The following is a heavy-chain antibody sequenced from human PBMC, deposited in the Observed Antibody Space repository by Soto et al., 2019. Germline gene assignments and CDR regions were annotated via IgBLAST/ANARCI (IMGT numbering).Heavy chain of an antibody. CDR2: TYYMSKWFH. J-gene: IGHJ4*02. D-gene: IGHD3-10*01. Sequence: QVHLQQSGPGLVKPSQTLSLTCAISGDSVSSNSATWNWISQSPSIGLQWLGRTYYMSKWFHDYAVSVESRIPINPDTSKNQFSLQLITVTPEDTAVYYCAGSITGSAYCDYWVQGTLVTVSS. CDR3: AGSITGSAYCDY. V-gene: IGHV6-1*01. CDR1: GDSVSSNSAT.